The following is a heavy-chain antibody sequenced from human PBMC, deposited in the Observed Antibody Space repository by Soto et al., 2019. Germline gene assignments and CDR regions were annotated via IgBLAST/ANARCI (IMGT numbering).Heavy chain of an antibody. Sequence: QVQLQESGPGLVKPSETLSLTCTVSGGSISSYYWSWIRQPPGKGLEWIGYIYYSGSTNYNPSLKRRVTISVATSKNQFSLKLSSVTAADTAVYYCARDRGYSSSWSQPDYYYYGMDVWGQGTTVTVSS. CDR1: GGSISSYY. D-gene: IGHD6-13*01. V-gene: IGHV4-59*01. CDR2: IYYSGST. CDR3: ARDRGYSSSWSQPDYYYYGMDV. J-gene: IGHJ6*02.